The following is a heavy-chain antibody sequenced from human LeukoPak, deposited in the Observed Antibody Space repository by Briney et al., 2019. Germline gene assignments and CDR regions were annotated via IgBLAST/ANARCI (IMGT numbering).Heavy chain of an antibody. CDR2: IYHTGST. J-gene: IGHJ4*02. CDR3: ARGLYTSSWYFDS. CDR1: GDSLSRYY. V-gene: IGHV4-59*01. D-gene: IGHD6-13*01. Sequence: SETLSLTCTVSGDSLSRYYWGWIRQPPGKGLEWFGYIYHTGSTNYNPSLKSRVTMSVDTSKNQFSLRLTSVTAADTAVYYCARGLYTSSWYFDSWGQGTLVTVSS.